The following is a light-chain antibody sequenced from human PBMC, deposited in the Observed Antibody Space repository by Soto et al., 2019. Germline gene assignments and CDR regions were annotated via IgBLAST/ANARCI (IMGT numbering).Light chain of an antibody. CDR1: HDISTF. Sequence: DIQMTQSPSSLSASVGDSVTITCRASHDISTFLAWYQQKPGKAPKLLIYEASTLQSGVPSRFSGSGSGTDFTLTISGLPPEDFAAYHCQQLYTLPFTFGQGTRLEI. CDR2: EAS. J-gene: IGKJ5*01. CDR3: QQLYTLPFT. V-gene: IGKV1-9*01.